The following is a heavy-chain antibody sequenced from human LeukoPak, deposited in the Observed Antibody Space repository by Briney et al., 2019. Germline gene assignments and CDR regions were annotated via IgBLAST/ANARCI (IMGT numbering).Heavy chain of an antibody. CDR1: GYTFTGYY. J-gene: IGHJ5*02. CDR3: AREGSSGWFGWFDP. V-gene: IGHV1-2*02. D-gene: IGHD6-19*01. Sequence: ASVKVSCKASGYTFTGYYMHWVRQAPGQGLEWMGWINPNSGGTNYAQKFQGRVTMTRDTSISTAYMELSRLRSDDTAVYYCAREGSSGWFGWFDPWGQGTLVTVSS. CDR2: INPNSGGT.